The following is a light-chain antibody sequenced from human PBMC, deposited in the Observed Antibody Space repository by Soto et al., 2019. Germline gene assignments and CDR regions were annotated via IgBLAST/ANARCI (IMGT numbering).Light chain of an antibody. CDR2: HAS. CDR1: QSVPTNN. Sequence: IVLTQSPGTLSSSPGERATLSCRASQSVPTNNLAWYQQKPGQAPRLLIYHASNRATGIPARFSGSGSGTDFTLTISSLEPEDFAIYYCQHHSNWLWTFGQGTKVDIK. CDR3: QHHSNWLWT. V-gene: IGKV3-11*01. J-gene: IGKJ1*01.